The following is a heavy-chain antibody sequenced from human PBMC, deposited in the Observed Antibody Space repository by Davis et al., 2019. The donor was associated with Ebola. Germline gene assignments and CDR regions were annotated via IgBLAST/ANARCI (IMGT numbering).Heavy chain of an antibody. V-gene: IGHV1-69*04. D-gene: IGHD2-21*02. J-gene: IGHJ6*02. CDR3: AIAAYCGGDCYSHYYYYGMDV. Sequence: SVKVSCKASGGTFSSYAISWVRQAPGQGLEWMGRIIPILGIANYAQKFQGRVTITADKSTSTAYMELSSLRSEDTAVYYCAIAAYCGGDCYSHYYYYGMDVWGQGTTVTVSS. CDR1: GGTFSSYA. CDR2: IIPILGIA.